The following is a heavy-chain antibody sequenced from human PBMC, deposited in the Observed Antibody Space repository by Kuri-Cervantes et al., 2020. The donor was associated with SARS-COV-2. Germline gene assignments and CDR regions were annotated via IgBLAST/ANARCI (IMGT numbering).Heavy chain of an antibody. CDR3: ARDSELLSNYYGMDV. CDR1: GYSISSGYY. CDR2: IYHSGST. Sequence: GSLRLSCAVSGYSISSGYYWGWIRQPPGKGLEWIGSIYHSGSTYYNPPLKSRVTISVDTSKNQFSLKLSSVTAADTAVYYCARDSELLSNYYGMDVWGQGTTVTVSS. V-gene: IGHV4-38-2*02. D-gene: IGHD1-1*01. J-gene: IGHJ6*02.